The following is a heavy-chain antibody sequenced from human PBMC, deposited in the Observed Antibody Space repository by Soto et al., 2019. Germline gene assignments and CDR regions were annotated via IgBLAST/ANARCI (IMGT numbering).Heavy chain of an antibody. Sequence: EVHLVESGGGLVQPGGSLRLSCAASGFIFSNFWMSWVRQAPGEGLEWVANIKEDGSEKYHVDSVKGRFTISRDNVKNLMYLQMDSLRAEDTAVYKCVRGGSHSFDYCGQGTLVTVSS. V-gene: IGHV3-7*05. CDR2: IKEDGSEK. D-gene: IGHD1-26*01. CDR1: GFIFSNFW. J-gene: IGHJ4*02. CDR3: VRGGSHSFDY.